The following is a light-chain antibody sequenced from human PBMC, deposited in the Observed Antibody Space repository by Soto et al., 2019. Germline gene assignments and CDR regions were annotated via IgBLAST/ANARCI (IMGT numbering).Light chain of an antibody. CDR2: DAS. Sequence: EIVLTQSPATLSLSPGERATLSCRASQSISNYLAWFQQKPGQAPRLLIYDASNRATGIPARFSRSGSETDFTLTISSLEPEDFAVYYCHQRANWPPVTFGQGTKLEIK. J-gene: IGKJ2*01. V-gene: IGKV3-11*01. CDR3: HQRANWPPVT. CDR1: QSISNY.